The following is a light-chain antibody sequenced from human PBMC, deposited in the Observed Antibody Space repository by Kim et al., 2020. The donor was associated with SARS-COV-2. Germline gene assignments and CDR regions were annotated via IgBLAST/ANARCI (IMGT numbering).Light chain of an antibody. CDR2: GKN. V-gene: IGLV3-19*01. J-gene: IGLJ2*01. CDR3: TSRDSSGNHLV. CDR1: ILRSYY. Sequence: ALGQTDRIKSQGDILRSYYASWYQQKSGQAPVVVIHGKNNRPSGIPDRFSGSTSGNTASLTITGAQAEDEADYYCTSRDSSGNHLVFGGGTQLTVL.